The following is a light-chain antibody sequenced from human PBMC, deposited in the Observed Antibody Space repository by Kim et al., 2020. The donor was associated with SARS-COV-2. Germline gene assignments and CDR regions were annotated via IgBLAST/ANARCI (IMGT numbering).Light chain of an antibody. CDR3: QQYNTYPYT. CDR2: KAS. V-gene: IGKV1-5*03. CDR1: QSIGTW. J-gene: IGKJ2*01. Sequence: SASIGDRVTITCRASQSIGTWLAWYQQKPGNAPNLLIYKASSLHSGAPSRVSGSGSGTEFTLTISSLQSDDFATYYCQQYNTYPYTFGQGTKLEI.